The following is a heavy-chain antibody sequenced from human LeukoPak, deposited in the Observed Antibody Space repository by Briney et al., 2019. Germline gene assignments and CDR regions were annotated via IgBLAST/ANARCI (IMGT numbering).Heavy chain of an antibody. Sequence: PGGSLRLSCAASGFTFSSYAMSWVRQAPGKGLEWVSAISGSGGSTYYADSVKGRFTTSRDNSKNTLYLQMNSLRAEGTAVYYCARRIQLWSRPFDYWGQGTLVTVSS. V-gene: IGHV3-23*01. J-gene: IGHJ4*02. CDR1: GFTFSSYA. CDR3: ARRIQLWSRPFDY. D-gene: IGHD5-18*01. CDR2: ISGSGGST.